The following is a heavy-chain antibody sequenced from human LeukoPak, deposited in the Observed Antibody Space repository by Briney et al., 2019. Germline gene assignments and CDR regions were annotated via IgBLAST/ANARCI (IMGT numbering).Heavy chain of an antibody. J-gene: IGHJ4*02. D-gene: IGHD1-20*01. CDR3: AKDNRKITGTTQGGGYFDY. Sequence: GGSLRLSCAASGSTFSSYGMHWVRQAPGKGLEWVAVISYDGSNKYYADSVKGRFTISRDNSKNTLYLQMNSLRAEDTAVYYCAKDNRKITGTTQGGGYFDYWGQGTLVTVSS. V-gene: IGHV3-30*18. CDR2: ISYDGSNK. CDR1: GSTFSSYG.